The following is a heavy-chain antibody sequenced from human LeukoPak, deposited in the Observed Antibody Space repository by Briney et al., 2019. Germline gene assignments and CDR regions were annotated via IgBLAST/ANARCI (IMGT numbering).Heavy chain of an antibody. CDR1: GYTFTSYA. CDR2: INTNTGNP. CDR3: ARESDRSPPHAFDI. Sequence: ASVKVSCKASGYTFTSYAMNWVRQAPGQGLEWMGWINTNTGNPTYAQGFTGRFVFSLDTSVSTAYLQISSLKAEDTAVYYCARESDRSPPHAFDIWGQGTMVTVSS. J-gene: IGHJ3*02. D-gene: IGHD2-15*01. V-gene: IGHV7-4-1*02.